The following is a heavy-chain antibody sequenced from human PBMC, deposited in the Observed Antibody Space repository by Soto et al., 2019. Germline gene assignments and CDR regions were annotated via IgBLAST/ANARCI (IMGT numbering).Heavy chain of an antibody. J-gene: IGHJ4*02. CDR2: IVVASGNT. Sequence: QMQLVQSGPEVKKPGTSVKVSCKASGFTFTSSAVQWLRQARGQRLEWIGWIVVASGNTNHAQKVQERVACTLDMSTSTAYLELRSLRSDDTAVYYYAADRTHWGGDCYVDWGQGPLVTVSS. CDR1: GFTFTSSA. CDR3: AADRTHWGGDCYVD. D-gene: IGHD2-21*01. V-gene: IGHV1-58*01.